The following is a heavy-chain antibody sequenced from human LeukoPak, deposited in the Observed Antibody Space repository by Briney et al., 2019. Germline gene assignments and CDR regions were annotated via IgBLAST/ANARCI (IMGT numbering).Heavy chain of an antibody. D-gene: IGHD1-1*01. V-gene: IGHV3-11*01. CDR2: INPSGDSV. CDR1: GFTVSTNY. J-gene: IGHJ4*02. CDR3: ARGHWQLEY. Sequence: GGSLRLSCAASGFTVSTNYMSWVRQAPGKGLEWVSYINPSGDSVYYADSVKGRFTISRDNSKNSLYLQMGRLRAEDTAAYYCARGHWQLEYWGQGPLVTVSS.